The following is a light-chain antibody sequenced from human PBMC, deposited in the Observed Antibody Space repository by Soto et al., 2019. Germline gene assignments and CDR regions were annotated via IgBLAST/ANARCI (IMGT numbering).Light chain of an antibody. CDR3: QHLNTYPIP. CDR1: QSISSY. J-gene: IGKJ5*01. CDR2: AAS. Sequence: DIQIAQSPSSLSASVGDRVTLTCRASQSISSYLNWYQQKPGKPPKLLIYAASSLQSGVPSRFSGSRSGTDFTLPISSLQPEDFKTYYCQHLNTYPIPFGPGTRLEI. V-gene: IGKV1-39*01.